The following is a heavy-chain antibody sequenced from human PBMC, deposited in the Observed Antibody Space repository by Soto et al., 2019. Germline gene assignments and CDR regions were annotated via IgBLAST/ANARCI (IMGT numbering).Heavy chain of an antibody. CDR2: IYPGDSDT. CDR3: ARLIAAAGTLLDAFDI. Sequence: EVQLVQSGAEVKKPGESLKISCKGSGYSFTSYWIGWVRQMPGKGLEWMGIIYPGDSDTRYSPSFQGQVTISADKSISTAYLQWSSLKASDTAMYYCARLIAAAGTLLDAFDIWGQGTMVTVSS. J-gene: IGHJ3*02. V-gene: IGHV5-51*03. CDR1: GYSFTSYW. D-gene: IGHD6-13*01.